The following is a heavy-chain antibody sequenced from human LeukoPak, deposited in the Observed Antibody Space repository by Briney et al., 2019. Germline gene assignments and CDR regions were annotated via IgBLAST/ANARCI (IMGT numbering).Heavy chain of an antibody. Sequence: PSQTLSLTCTVSGGSISSGDRYWSWIRQSPGKGLEWNGYIYSTGNTYYNPSLKSRVIISVDTSKNQFSLELNSVTAADTAVYYCARDSYSYGYGGFDYWGQGILVTVSS. V-gene: IGHV4-30-4*01. J-gene: IGHJ4*02. CDR1: GGSISSGDRY. D-gene: IGHD5-18*01. CDR3: ARDSYSYGYGGFDY. CDR2: IYSTGNT.